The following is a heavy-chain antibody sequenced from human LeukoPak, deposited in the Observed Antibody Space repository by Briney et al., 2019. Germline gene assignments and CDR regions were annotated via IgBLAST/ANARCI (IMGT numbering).Heavy chain of an antibody. CDR3: AREGEY. CDR1: GFTFSSYA. Sequence: GRSLRLSCAASGFTFSSYAMHWVRQAPGKGLEWVAVISYDGSNKYYADSVKGRFTISRDNSKNTLYLQMNSLRAEDTAVYYCAREGEYWGQGTLVTVSS. J-gene: IGHJ4*02. V-gene: IGHV3-30-3*01. D-gene: IGHD3-16*01. CDR2: ISYDGSNK.